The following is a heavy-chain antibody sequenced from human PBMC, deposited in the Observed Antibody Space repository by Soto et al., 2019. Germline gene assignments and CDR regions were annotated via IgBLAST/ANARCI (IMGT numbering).Heavy chain of an antibody. Sequence: KPSETLSLTCTVSGGSISSGDYYWSWIRQPPWEGLEWIGYIYYSGSTYYNPSLKSRVTISADTSKNQFSLKLSSVTAADTAVYYCARSQYDFWSGYSNYYFDYWGQGXLVTVYS. CDR3: ARSQYDFWSGYSNYYFDY. V-gene: IGHV4-30-4*01. D-gene: IGHD3-3*01. CDR1: GGSISSGDYY. J-gene: IGHJ4*02. CDR2: IYYSGST.